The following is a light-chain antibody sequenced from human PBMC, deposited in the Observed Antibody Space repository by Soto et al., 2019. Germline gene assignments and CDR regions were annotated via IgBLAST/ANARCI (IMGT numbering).Light chain of an antibody. CDR3: QQSYSALWT. Sequence: DIQMTQSPSSLSASVGDRVTITCRASQSISNYLNWYQQKPGRAPKILIYAASSLQSVVPPRFSGSGSGTDFTLTISSLQPEDFATYYCQQSYSALWTFGQGTRV. V-gene: IGKV1-39*01. J-gene: IGKJ1*01. CDR2: AAS. CDR1: QSISNY.